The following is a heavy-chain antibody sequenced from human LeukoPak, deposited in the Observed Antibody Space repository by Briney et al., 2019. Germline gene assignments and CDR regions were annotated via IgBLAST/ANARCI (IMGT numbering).Heavy chain of an antibody. V-gene: IGHV3-23*01. CDR1: GFTFSSYA. CDR3: AYSSSSYYYYGMDV. D-gene: IGHD6-6*01. J-gene: IGHJ6*02. CDR2: ISGSGGST. Sequence: GGSLRLSCAASGFTFSSYAMSWVRQAPGKGLEWVSAISGSGGSTYYADSVKGRFTISRDNSKNTLYLQMNSLRAEDTAVYYCAYSSSSYYYYGMDVWGQGTTVTVSS.